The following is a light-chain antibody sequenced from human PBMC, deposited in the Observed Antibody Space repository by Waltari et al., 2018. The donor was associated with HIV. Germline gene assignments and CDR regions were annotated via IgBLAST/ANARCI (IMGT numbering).Light chain of an antibody. Sequence: DIVMNQSPDSLAVSLGERATLSCKSSQSLLYSSNNRNYLTWYQQKPGQPPKVLFYWASTRESGVPDRFRGSGSGTDFTLTISSLQAEDVAVYYCQQYYSTPRTFGQGTRLEIK. J-gene: IGKJ2*01. CDR3: QQYYSTPRT. V-gene: IGKV4-1*01. CDR1: QSLLYSSNNRNY. CDR2: WAS.